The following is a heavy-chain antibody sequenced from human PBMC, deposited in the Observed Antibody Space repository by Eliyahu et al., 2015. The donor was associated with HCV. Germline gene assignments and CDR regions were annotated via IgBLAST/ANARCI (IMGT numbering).Heavy chain of an antibody. J-gene: IGHJ3*02. CDR2: ISGSGGST. CDR3: ARGALLLLDAFDI. V-gene: IGHV3-23*01. D-gene: IGHD2/OR15-2a*01. CDR1: TFSSYA. Sequence: TFSSYAMSWVRQAPGKGLEWVSVISGSGGSTYYADSVKGRFTISRDNSKNTLYLQMNSLRAEDTAVYYCARGALLLLDAFDIWGQGTMVTVSS.